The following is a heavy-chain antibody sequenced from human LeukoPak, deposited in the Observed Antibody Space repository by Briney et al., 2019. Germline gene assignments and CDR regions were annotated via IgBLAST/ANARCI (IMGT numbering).Heavy chain of an antibody. Sequence: GASVKVSCKASGYTFTGYYMHWVRQAPGQGLEWMGWINAGNGNTKYSQKFQGRVTITRDTSASTAYMELSSLRSEDTAVYYCAREYSSSWYGMDVWGQGTTVTVSS. D-gene: IGHD6-13*01. CDR1: GYTFTGYY. CDR2: INAGNGNT. CDR3: AREYSSSWYGMDV. J-gene: IGHJ6*02. V-gene: IGHV1-3*01.